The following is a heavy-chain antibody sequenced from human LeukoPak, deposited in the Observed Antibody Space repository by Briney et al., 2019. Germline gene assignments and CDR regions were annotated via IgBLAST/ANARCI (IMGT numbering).Heavy chain of an antibody. V-gene: IGHV1-18*01. CDR1: GYTFTSYG. J-gene: IGHJ3*02. Sequence: ASVKVSCKASGYTFTSYGISWVRQAPGQGLEWMGWISAYNGNTNYAQKPQGRVTMTTDTSTSTAYMELRSLRSDDTAVYYCARRFSGSYYGAFDIWGQGTMVTVSS. D-gene: IGHD1-26*01. CDR2: ISAYNGNT. CDR3: ARRFSGSYYGAFDI.